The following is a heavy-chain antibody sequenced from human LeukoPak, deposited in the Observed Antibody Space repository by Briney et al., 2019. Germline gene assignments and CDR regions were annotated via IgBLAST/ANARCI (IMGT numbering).Heavy chain of an antibody. V-gene: IGHV1-69*13. J-gene: IGHJ6*02. CDR1: GGTFSSYA. CDR2: IIPIFGTA. Sequence: ASVKVSCKASGGTFSSYAISWVRQAPGLGLEWMGGIIPIFGTANYAQKFQGRVTITADESTSTAYMELSSLRSEDTAVYYCARRDDYGDYGTQNHYYYYYGMDVWGQGTTVTVSS. D-gene: IGHD4-17*01. CDR3: ARRDDYGDYGTQNHYYYYYGMDV.